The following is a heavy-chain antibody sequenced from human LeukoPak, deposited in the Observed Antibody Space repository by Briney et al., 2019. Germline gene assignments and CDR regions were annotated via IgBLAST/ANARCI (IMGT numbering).Heavy chain of an antibody. CDR2: MNPNSGNT. D-gene: IGHD4-23*01. Sequence: GASVKVSFKASGYTFTSYDINWVRQATGQGLEWMGWMNPNSGNTGYAQKFQGRVTMTRDTSISTAYMELSRLRSDDTAVYYCATDDYGGYSGSMDVWGQGTTVTVSS. CDR3: ATDDYGGYSGSMDV. J-gene: IGHJ6*02. CDR1: GYTFTSYD. V-gene: IGHV1-8*01.